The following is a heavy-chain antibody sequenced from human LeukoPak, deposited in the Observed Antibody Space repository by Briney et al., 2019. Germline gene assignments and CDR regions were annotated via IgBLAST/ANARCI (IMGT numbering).Heavy chain of an antibody. D-gene: IGHD3-22*01. CDR3: AKGRAGNYYYDSSDY. J-gene: IGHJ4*02. V-gene: IGHV4-59*01. CDR2: IYSTGST. Sequence: SETLSLTCSVFGDSINDYYWSWIRQPPGKGLEWIGYIYSTGSTNYNPSLKSRVTISVDTSKNQFSLKLSSVTAADTAVYYCAKGRAGNYYYDSSDYWGQGTLVTVSS. CDR1: GDSINDYY.